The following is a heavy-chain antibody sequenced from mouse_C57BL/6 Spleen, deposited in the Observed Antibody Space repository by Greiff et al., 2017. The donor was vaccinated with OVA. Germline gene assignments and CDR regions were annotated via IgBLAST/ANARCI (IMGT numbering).Heavy chain of an antibody. CDR2: IDPETGGT. CDR1: GYTFTDYE. CDR3: GNYYFDY. Sequence: QVQLKQSGAELVRPGASVTQSCKASGYTFTDYEMHWVKQTPVHGLEWIGAIDPETGGTAYNQKFKGKAILTADKSSSTAYMELRSLTSEDSAVYYCGNYYFDYWGQGTTLTVSS. D-gene: IGHD2-1*01. V-gene: IGHV1-15*01. J-gene: IGHJ2*01.